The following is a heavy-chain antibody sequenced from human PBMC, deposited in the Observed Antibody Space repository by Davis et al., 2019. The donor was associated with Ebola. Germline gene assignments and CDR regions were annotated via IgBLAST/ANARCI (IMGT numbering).Heavy chain of an antibody. Sequence: GESLKISCAASGFTFSSYAMSWVRQAPGKGLEWVSAISGSGGSTYYADSVKGRFTISRDNSKNALFLQMSRLRPDDSAVYFCARVGFRSGAPNHWGQGTQVTVSS. J-gene: IGHJ5*02. CDR3: ARVGFRSGAPNH. V-gene: IGHV3-23*01. CDR2: ISGSGGST. CDR1: GFTFSSYA. D-gene: IGHD3-3*01.